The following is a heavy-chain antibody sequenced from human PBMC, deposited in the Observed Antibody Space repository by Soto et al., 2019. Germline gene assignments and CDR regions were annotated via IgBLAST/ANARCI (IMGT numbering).Heavy chain of an antibody. V-gene: IGHV3-21*04. Sequence: GGSLRLSCATSGFTFSGYALNWVRQAPGKGLEWVSSISGSGSYIYYADSVEGRFTISRDNAKESVFLEMSSLRAEDTAVYYCANGRFLEWLLPDNWFDPWGQGTLVTVSS. D-gene: IGHD3-3*01. CDR3: ANGRFLEWLLPDNWFDP. CDR1: GFTFSGYA. J-gene: IGHJ5*02. CDR2: ISGSGSYI.